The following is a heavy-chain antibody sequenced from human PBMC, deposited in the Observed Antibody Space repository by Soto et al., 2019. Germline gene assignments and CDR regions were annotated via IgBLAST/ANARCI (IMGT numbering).Heavy chain of an antibody. CDR1: GGSISSSSYY. CDR2: IYYSGST. D-gene: IGHD3-3*01. Sequence: SETLSLTCTVSGGSISSSSYYWGWIRQPPGKGMEWIGSIYYSGSTDYNPSLKSRVTISVATSMILFSFNLSSLAAADTAVYSCASHALFTIFGVVTHNNWFDPWGQGTLVTVSS. CDR3: ASHALFTIFGVVTHNNWFDP. J-gene: IGHJ5*02. V-gene: IGHV4-39*01.